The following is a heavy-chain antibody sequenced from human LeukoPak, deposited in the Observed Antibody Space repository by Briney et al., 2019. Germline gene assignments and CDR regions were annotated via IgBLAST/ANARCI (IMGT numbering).Heavy chain of an antibody. D-gene: IGHD4-17*01. Sequence: GGSLRLSCAASGFTFSKYAMTWARQAPGKGLEWASGISGSGGNTCYADSVKGRFTISRDNAKDTLFLQMNSLRAEDTAVYYCAKDPKGTTVTTYWFVYWGRGTLVTVSS. V-gene: IGHV3-23*01. CDR3: AKDPKGTTVTTYWFVY. CDR2: ISGSGGNT. J-gene: IGHJ4*02. CDR1: GFTFSKYA.